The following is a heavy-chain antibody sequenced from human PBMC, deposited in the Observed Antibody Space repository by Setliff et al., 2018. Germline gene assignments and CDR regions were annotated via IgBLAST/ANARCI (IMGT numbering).Heavy chain of an antibody. Sequence: PSETLSLTCTVSDDSISSRHYYWSWIRQPAGKGLEWLGQIYTSWSTNHNPSLKGRATLSIDASKRQFSLKLTSVTAADTAIYYCARASVVHAVTIGYWGQGTLVTVSS. V-gene: IGHV4-61*09. CDR1: DDSISSRHYY. J-gene: IGHJ4*02. D-gene: IGHD4-4*01. CDR2: IYTSWST. CDR3: ARASVVHAVTIGY.